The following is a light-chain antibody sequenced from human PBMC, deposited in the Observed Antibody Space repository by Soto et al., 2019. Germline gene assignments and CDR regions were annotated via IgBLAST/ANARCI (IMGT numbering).Light chain of an antibody. J-gene: IGKJ1*01. V-gene: IGKV3-15*01. CDR3: QQYNEWPSWT. CDR2: AAS. Sequence: IVMTQSPATLSVSPGERATLSCRASQSITSNLAWYQQKPGQAPRLLIYAASTRATGIPARFSGSGSGTEFTLTISSLQSEDFAVYYCQQYNEWPSWTFGQGTKVDIK. CDR1: QSITSN.